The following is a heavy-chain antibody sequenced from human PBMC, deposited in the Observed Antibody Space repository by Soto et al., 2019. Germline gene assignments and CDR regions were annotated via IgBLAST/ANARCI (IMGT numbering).Heavy chain of an antibody. CDR1: GGSISSNY. J-gene: IGHJ4*02. CDR2: VYNSGSN. V-gene: IGHV4-59*01. CDR3: ARYRREAVAGYTLDN. Sequence: SETLPLTCTVSGGSISSNYWTWIRQPPGKGLEWIGYVYNSGSNNYNPSLKSRVTISEDTSKSQFSLKVNSMTAADTAVYYCARYRREAVAGYTLDNWGQGILVTVSS. D-gene: IGHD6-13*01.